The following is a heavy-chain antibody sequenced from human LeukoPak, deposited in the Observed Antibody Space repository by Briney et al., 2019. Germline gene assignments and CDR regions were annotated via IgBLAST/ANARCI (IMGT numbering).Heavy chain of an antibody. Sequence: RAGGSLRLSCAASGFTFSSYEMNWVRQAPGKGLEWVSGISWNSGSIGYADSVKGRFTISRDNAKNSLYLQMNSLRAEDTALYYCAKDKGYDILTGYYDNWFDPWGQGTLVTVSS. CDR1: GFTFSSYE. CDR3: AKDKGYDILTGYYDNWFDP. D-gene: IGHD3-9*01. CDR2: ISWNSGSI. J-gene: IGHJ5*02. V-gene: IGHV3-9*01.